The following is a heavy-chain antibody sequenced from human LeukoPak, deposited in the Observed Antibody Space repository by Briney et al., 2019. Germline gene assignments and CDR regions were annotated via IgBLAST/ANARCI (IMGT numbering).Heavy chain of an antibody. V-gene: IGHV4-4*02. CDR3: ARGPSPDYYYYYMDV. CDR1: GGSISSSNW. CDR2: IYHSGST. J-gene: IGHJ6*03. Sequence: SGTLSLTCAVSGGSISSSNWWSWVRQPPGKGLEWIGEIYHSGSTNYNPSLKSRVTISVDKSKNQFSLKLSSVTAADTAVYYCARGPSPDYYYYYMDVWGKGTTVTVSS. D-gene: IGHD6-6*01.